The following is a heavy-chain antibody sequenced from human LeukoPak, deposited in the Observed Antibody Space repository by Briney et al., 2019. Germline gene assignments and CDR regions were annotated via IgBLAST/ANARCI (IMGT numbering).Heavy chain of an antibody. V-gene: IGHV4-59*01. D-gene: IGHD3-22*01. CDR2: IYYSGST. CDR3: ARAVDSSGYYSNWFDP. CDR1: GGSISSYY. J-gene: IGHJ5*02. Sequence: SETLSLTCTVSGGSISSYYWSWIRQPPGKGLEWIGYIYYSGSTNYNPSLKSRVPISVDTSKNQFSLKLSSVTAADTAVYYCARAVDSSGYYSNWFDPWGQGTLVTVSS.